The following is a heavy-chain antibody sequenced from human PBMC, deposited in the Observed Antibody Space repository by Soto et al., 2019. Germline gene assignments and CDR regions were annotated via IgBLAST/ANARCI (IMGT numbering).Heavy chain of an antibody. J-gene: IGHJ4*02. CDR2: IYYSGST. CDR1: GGSLSSSSYY. Sequence: SETLSLTCTVSGGSLSSSSYYWGWIRHPPGKGLEWIGSIYYSGSTYYNPSLKSRVTISVDTSKNQFSLKLSSVTAADTAVYYCARLKKYYYDSSGYPDYWGQGTRVTVSS. V-gene: IGHV4-39*01. CDR3: ARLKKYYYDSSGYPDY. D-gene: IGHD3-22*01.